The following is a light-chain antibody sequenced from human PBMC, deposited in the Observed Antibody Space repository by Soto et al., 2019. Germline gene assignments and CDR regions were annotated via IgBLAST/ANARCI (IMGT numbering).Light chain of an antibody. J-gene: IGKJ5*01. CDR2: KAS. CDR3: QQYNSYPIT. CDR1: QSISSY. V-gene: IGKV1-5*03. Sequence: DIQMTQSPSSVSASVGDRGTITCRASQSISSYLNWYQQKPGKAPKLLIYKASSLESGVPSRSSGSGSRTEFTLTLSSLQPDDFATYYCQQYNSYPITFGQGTRLEI.